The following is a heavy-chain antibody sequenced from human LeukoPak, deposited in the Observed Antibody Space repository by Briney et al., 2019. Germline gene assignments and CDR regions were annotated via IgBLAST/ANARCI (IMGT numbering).Heavy chain of an antibody. D-gene: IGHD3-9*01. J-gene: IGHJ4*02. Sequence: GGSLRLSCEASGFTFSRYWMHWVRQAPGKGLVWVSRINSDGSRTTYADSVKGRFTISRDNSKNTLYLKMNSLRADDTAVYHCAKGLHYNILTGFRRDYYFDYWGQGTLVTVSS. V-gene: IGHV3-74*01. CDR2: INSDGSRT. CDR1: GFTFSRYW. CDR3: AKGLHYNILTGFRRDYYFDY.